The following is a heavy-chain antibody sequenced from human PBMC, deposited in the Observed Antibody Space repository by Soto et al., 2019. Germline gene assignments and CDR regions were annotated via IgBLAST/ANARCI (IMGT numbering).Heavy chain of an antibody. V-gene: IGHV3-7*05. J-gene: IGHJ4*02. Sequence: EVQLVESGGGLVQPGGSLRLSCAASGFTLSSYWMSWVRQAPGKGLEWVANIKEDGSEKYYVDSVKGRFTISRDNAKKSLYLQMNRLRAEDTAVYYCARDAGIAVFDYWGQGTLVTV. CDR1: GFTLSSYW. CDR3: ARDAGIAVFDY. CDR2: IKEDGSEK. D-gene: IGHD6-19*01.